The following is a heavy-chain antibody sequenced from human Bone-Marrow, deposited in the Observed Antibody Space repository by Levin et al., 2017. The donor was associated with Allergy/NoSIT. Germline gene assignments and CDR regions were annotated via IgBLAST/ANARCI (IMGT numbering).Heavy chain of an antibody. D-gene: IGHD2-2*02. V-gene: IGHV1-2*02. CDR2: VNPDSDAA. J-gene: IGHJ6*02. Sequence: GESLKISCKASRYTFTDHYIHWVRQAPGQGLEWMGWVNPDSDAANYAQNFEGRVTMTRDTSISTAYMELSSLRSDDTAVYYCARDLASISTHGEFHSYGMDVWGQGTTVTVSS. CDR3: ARDLASISTHGEFHSYGMDV. CDR1: RYTFTDHY.